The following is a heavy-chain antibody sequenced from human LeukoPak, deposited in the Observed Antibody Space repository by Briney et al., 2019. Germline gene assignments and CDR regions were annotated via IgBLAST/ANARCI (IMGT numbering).Heavy chain of an antibody. Sequence: GASVKVSCKASGYTFTNYAIHWVRQAPGQRPEWMGWINAGNGNTKYLQKLQGRVTITRDTSASTAYMELSSLRSEDTAVYYCARSPSYYYDSSGYYYEDYWGQGTLVTVSS. CDR3: ARSPSYYYDSSGYYYEDY. CDR1: GYTFTNYA. D-gene: IGHD3-22*01. V-gene: IGHV1-3*01. CDR2: INAGNGNT. J-gene: IGHJ4*02.